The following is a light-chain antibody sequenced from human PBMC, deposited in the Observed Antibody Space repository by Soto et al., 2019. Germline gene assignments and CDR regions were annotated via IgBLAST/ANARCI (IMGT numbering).Light chain of an antibody. CDR1: QVINNY. Sequence: DIQMTQSPASLSASLGDRVTISCRASQVINNYLAWYQQKPGKGPKLLIYGASTLQSGVPSRFSGSGSGTDFTLTIRSLQPEDVATYYCQKYNSAPPVTFGPGTKVDV. CDR3: QKYNSAPPVT. CDR2: GAS. J-gene: IGKJ3*01. V-gene: IGKV1-27*01.